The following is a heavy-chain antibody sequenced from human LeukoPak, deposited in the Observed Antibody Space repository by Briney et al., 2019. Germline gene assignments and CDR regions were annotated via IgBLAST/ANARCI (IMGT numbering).Heavy chain of an antibody. CDR3: AKEPYYYDSSGYSYY. J-gene: IGHJ4*02. CDR1: GFTFSSYG. CDR2: ISGSGGST. D-gene: IGHD3-22*01. V-gene: IGHV3-23*01. Sequence: PGGSLRLSCAASGFTFSSYGMSWVRQAPGKGLEWVSAISGSGGSTYYADSVKGRFTISRDNSKNTLYLQMNSLRAEDTAVYYCAKEPYYYDSSGYSYYWGQGTLVTVSS.